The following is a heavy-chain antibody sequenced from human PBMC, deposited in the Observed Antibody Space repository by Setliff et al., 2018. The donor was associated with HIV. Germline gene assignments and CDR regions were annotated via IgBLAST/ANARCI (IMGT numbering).Heavy chain of an antibody. CDR2: ISTYNGNT. CDR1: GYTFTSYG. Sequence: ASVKVSCKAAGYTFTSYGISWVRQAPGQGLELMGWISTYNGNTNYAKKLQGRVTMTKDTSKSTAYMELRSLRSDDTAVYYCAVDSSGWSPRESKTGAFDIWGQGTMVTV. CDR3: AVDSSGWSPRESKTGAFDI. D-gene: IGHD6-19*01. J-gene: IGHJ3*02. V-gene: IGHV1-18*01.